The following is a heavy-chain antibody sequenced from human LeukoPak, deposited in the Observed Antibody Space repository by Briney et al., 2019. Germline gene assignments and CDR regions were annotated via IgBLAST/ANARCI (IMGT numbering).Heavy chain of an antibody. D-gene: IGHD6-19*01. V-gene: IGHV1-3*01. CDR2: INAGNGNT. J-gene: IGHJ4*02. CDR1: GYTFTSYA. Sequence: GASVKVSCKASGYTFTSYAMHWVRQAPGQRLEWMGWINAGNGNTKYSQKFQGRVTITRDTSASTAYMELSSLRSEDTAVYYCAKDDIAVAGTFDYWGQGILVTVSS. CDR3: AKDDIAVAGTFDY.